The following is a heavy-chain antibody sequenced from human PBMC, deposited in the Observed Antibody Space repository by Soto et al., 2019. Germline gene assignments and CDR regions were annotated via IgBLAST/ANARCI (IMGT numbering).Heavy chain of an antibody. CDR2: IYYTGST. J-gene: IGHJ4*01. CDR3: ARQRGNYFDY. D-gene: IGHD3-10*01. CDR1: GDSISTFY. V-gene: IGHV4-59*01. Sequence: QVQLQESGPGLVKPSETLSLTCTVSGDSISTFYWSWIRQPPGKGLEWIGYIYYTGSTNYNPSLKSRVTMSVDTSKKQFSLKLSSVTAADTAVYYCARQRGNYFDYWGQEPWSPSPQ.